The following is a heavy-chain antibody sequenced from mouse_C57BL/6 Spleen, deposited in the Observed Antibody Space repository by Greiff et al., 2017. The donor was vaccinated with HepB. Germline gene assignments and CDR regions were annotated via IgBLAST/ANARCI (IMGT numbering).Heavy chain of an antibody. V-gene: IGHV2-5*01. CDR3: AKNGGGTTIWYFDV. CDR2: IWRGGST. CDR1: GFSLTSYG. Sequence: QVQLQQSGPGLVQPSQSLSITCTVSGFSLTSYGVHWVRQSPGKGLEWLGVIWRGGSTDYNAAFMSRLSITKDNSKSQVFFKMNSLQADDTAIYYCAKNGGGTTIWYFDVWGTGTTVTVSS. D-gene: IGHD1-1*01. J-gene: IGHJ1*03.